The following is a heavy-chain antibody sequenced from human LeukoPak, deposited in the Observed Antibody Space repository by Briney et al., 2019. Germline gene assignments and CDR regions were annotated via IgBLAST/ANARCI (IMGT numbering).Heavy chain of an antibody. J-gene: IGHJ4*02. V-gene: IGHV4-59*08. CDR1: GDSISSYY. D-gene: IGHD4-23*01. Sequence: SETLSLTCTVSGDSISSYYWSWIRQPPGKGLEWIGYIYYSGNTNYNPSLESRVTISVDTSKSQFSLKLTSVTAADTAVYYCATLTTVVTAYYFDYWGQGTLVTVSS. CDR2: IYYSGNT. CDR3: ATLTTVVTAYYFDY.